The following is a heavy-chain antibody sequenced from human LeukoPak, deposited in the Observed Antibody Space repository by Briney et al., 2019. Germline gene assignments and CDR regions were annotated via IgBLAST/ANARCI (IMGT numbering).Heavy chain of an antibody. Sequence: GGSLRLSCAASGFTFSSYAMHWVRQAPGKGLEWVAVISYDGSNKYYADSVKGRFTISRDNSKNTLYLQMNSLRAEDTAVYYCARNLVGVKTVTTLGYWGQGTLVTVSS. J-gene: IGHJ4*02. CDR3: ARNLVGVKTVTTLGY. V-gene: IGHV3-30-3*01. D-gene: IGHD4-17*01. CDR1: GFTFSSYA. CDR2: ISYDGSNK.